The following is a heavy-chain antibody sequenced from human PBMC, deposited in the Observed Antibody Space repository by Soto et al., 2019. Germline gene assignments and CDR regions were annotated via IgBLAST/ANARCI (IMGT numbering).Heavy chain of an antibody. J-gene: IGHJ4*02. CDR1: GGSISSYY. Sequence: SETLSLTCTVSGGSISSYYWSWIRQPPGKGLEWIGYIYYSGSTNYNPSLKSRVTISVDTSKNQFSLKLSSVTAADTAVYYCARSYSSSFNFDYWGQGTLVTVSS. CDR3: ARSYSSSFNFDY. V-gene: IGHV4-59*08. D-gene: IGHD6-6*01. CDR2: IYYSGST.